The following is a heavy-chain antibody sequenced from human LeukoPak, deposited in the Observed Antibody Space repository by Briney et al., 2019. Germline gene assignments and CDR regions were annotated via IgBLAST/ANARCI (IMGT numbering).Heavy chain of an antibody. J-gene: IGHJ4*02. CDR3: AKLAAKNIAAAGKD. CDR2: ISGSGGST. V-gene: IGHV3-23*01. D-gene: IGHD6-13*01. CDR1: GFTFSSYA. Sequence: PGGSLRLSCAASGFTFSSYAMSWVRQAPGKGLEWVSAISGSGGSTYYADSVKGRFTISRDNSKNALYLQMNSLRAEDTAVYYCAKLAAKNIAAAGKDWGQGTLVTVSS.